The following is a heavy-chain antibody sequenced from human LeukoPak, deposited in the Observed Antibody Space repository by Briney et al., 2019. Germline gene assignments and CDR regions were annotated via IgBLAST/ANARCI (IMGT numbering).Heavy chain of an antibody. CDR2: ISWNSGSI. CDR3: AKARYSSSWYVLVDY. Sequence: GRSLRLSCAASGSTFDDYAMHWVRQAPGKGLEWVSGISWNSGSIGYADSVKGRFTISRDNAKNSLYLQMNSLRAEDTALYYCAKARYSSSWYVLVDYWGQGTLVTVSS. J-gene: IGHJ4*02. V-gene: IGHV3-9*01. D-gene: IGHD6-13*01. CDR1: GSTFDDYA.